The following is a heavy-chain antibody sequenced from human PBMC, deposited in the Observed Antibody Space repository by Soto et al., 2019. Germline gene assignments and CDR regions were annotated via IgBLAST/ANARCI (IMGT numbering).Heavy chain of an antibody. V-gene: IGHV3-21*01. D-gene: IGHD7-27*01. CDR3: ARDALTGDGDAFDI. J-gene: IGHJ3*02. CDR2: ISSSSSYI. Sequence: GGSLRLSCAASGFTFSSYSMNWVRQAPGKGLEWVSSISSSSSYIYYADSVKGRFTISRDNAKNSLYLQMNSLRAEDTAVYYCARDALTGDGDAFDIWGQGTMVTVSS. CDR1: GFTFSSYS.